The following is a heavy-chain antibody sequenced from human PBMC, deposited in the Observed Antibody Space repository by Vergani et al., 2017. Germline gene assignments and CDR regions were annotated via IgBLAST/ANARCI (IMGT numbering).Heavy chain of an antibody. V-gene: IGHV3-23*01. Sequence: EVQLLESGGGLVQPGGSLRLSCAASGFTFSSYAISWVRKAPGKGLEWVSAISGSGGSTYYPDSVKGRFTISRDNSKNTLYLQMNSLRAEDTAVYYCARAPYYYDSSGYYLFDYWGQGTLVTVSS. CDR2: ISGSGGST. J-gene: IGHJ4*02. D-gene: IGHD3-22*01. CDR1: GFTFSSYA. CDR3: ARAPYYYDSSGYYLFDY.